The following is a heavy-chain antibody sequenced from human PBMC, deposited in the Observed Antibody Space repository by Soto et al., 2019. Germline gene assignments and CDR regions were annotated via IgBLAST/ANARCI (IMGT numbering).Heavy chain of an antibody. Sequence: GGCLRLSCAASGFTSWDYDMSWIRQAPGKGLEWVSYISRSGNTMYYGDYVKGRFTISRDNAENSVFLQMISLRAEDTAVYYCVREGRSSTSCNTGCAFDIWGQGTMVT. J-gene: IGHJ3*02. CDR2: ISRSGNTM. CDR1: GFTSWDYD. D-gene: IGHD2-2*02. CDR3: VREGRSSTSCNTGCAFDI. V-gene: IGHV3-11*01.